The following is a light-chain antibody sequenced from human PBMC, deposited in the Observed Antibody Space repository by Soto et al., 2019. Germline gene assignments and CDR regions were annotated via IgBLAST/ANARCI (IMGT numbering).Light chain of an antibody. CDR1: QSVTSSY. CDR3: QQYNNWLPT. V-gene: IGKV3-15*01. Sequence: EIVLTQSPGTLSLSPGERATLSCRASQSVTSSYLAWYQQKPGQAPRLLIYDVSTRATGVPARFSGSGSGTEFTLTISSPQSEDFAVYYCQQYNNWLPTFGQGTRLEI. CDR2: DVS. J-gene: IGKJ5*01.